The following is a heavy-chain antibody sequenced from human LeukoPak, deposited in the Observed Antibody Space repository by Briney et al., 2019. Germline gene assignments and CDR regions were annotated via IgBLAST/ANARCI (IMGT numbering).Heavy chain of an antibody. CDR3: AREGLVVGATWFDP. CDR1: GGSISSSSYY. CDR2: IYYSGST. V-gene: IGHV4-39*07. Sequence: KTSETLSLTCTVSGGSISSSSYYWGWLRQPPGKGLEWIGSIYYSGSTYYNPSLKSRVSISVDTSKNQFSLKLSSVTAADTAVYYCAREGLVVGATWFDPWGQGTLVTVSS. D-gene: IGHD1-26*01. J-gene: IGHJ5*02.